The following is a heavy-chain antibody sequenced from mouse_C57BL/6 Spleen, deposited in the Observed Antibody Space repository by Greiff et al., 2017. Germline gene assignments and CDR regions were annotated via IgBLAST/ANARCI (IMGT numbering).Heavy chain of an antibody. CDR3: ARADWEGYYFDY. V-gene: IGHV1-53*01. J-gene: IGHJ2*01. D-gene: IGHD4-1*01. Sequence: VQLQQPGTELVKPGASVKLSCKASGYTFTSYWMRWVKQRPGQGLEWIGNINPSSGGTNYNEKFKSKATLTVDKSSSTAYMQLSSLTSEDSAVYFCARADWEGYYFDYWGQGTTLTVSS. CDR2: INPSSGGT. CDR1: GYTFTSYW.